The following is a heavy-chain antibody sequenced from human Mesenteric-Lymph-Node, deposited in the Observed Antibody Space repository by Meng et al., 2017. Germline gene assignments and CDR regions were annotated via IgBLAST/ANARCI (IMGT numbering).Heavy chain of an antibody. CDR2: IHSSGST. D-gene: IGHD5-18*01. V-gene: IGHV4-31*03. J-gene: IGHJ2*01. CDR3: ARVGWRQWSFDL. CDR1: CGAISSGGYY. Sequence: RESGPCSGKPSPTLSLTCTVSCGAISSGGYYWSWIRQHPGKGLEWIGYIHSSGSTYYNPSLRSRLTISVDTSKNQFSLKLSSVTAADTAVYYCARVGWRQWSFDLWGRGTLVTVSS.